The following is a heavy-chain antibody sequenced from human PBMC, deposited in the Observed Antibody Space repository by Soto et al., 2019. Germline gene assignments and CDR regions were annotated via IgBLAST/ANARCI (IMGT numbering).Heavy chain of an antibody. J-gene: IGHJ4*02. CDR3: AKGEPRRYFDY. Sequence: HLQESGPGLVRPSEALSLSCTVSSGSVGSVRYYWRWIRQTPGKGLEWIASVFNSGTTYLNPSLKSRVTISVGTSKRQFSLRLQSVTAADTGVFYCAKGEPRRYFDYWGQGILVTVSS. CDR2: VFNSGTT. D-gene: IGHD3-16*01. CDR1: SGSVGSVRYY. V-gene: IGHV4-61*01.